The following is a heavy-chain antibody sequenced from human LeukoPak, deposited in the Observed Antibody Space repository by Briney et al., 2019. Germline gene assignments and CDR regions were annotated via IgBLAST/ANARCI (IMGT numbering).Heavy chain of an antibody. CDR3: ARDLSAVAGTYYFDY. CDR1: GFTFSSYA. V-gene: IGHV3-21*01. D-gene: IGHD6-19*01. J-gene: IGHJ4*02. Sequence: GGSLRLSCAASGFTFSSYAMSWVRQAPGEGLEWVSSTSSSSSYIYYADSVKGRFTISRDNAKNSLYLQMNSLRAEDTAVYYCARDLSAVAGTYYFDYWGQGTLVTVSS. CDR2: TSSSSSYI.